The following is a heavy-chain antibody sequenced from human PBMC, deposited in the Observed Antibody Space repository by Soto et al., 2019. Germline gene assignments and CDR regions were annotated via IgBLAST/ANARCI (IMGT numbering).Heavy chain of an antibody. Sequence: QVQLQQWGAGLLKPSETLSLTCAVYGGSFSGYYWSWIRQPPGKGLEWIGEINHSGSTNYNPSLKSRVTISVDTSKNQFPLKLSSVTAADTAVYYCAQDGHFGVPTSYWGQGTLVTVSS. CDR3: AQDGHFGVPTSY. CDR2: INHSGST. J-gene: IGHJ4*02. V-gene: IGHV4-34*01. CDR1: GGSFSGYY. D-gene: IGHD3-3*01.